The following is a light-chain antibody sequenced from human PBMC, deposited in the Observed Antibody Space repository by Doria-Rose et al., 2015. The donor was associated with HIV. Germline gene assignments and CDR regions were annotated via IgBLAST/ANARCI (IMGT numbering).Light chain of an antibody. CDR1: SSNIGAGYD. J-gene: IGLJ1*01. CDR2: GNI. V-gene: IGLV1-40*01. Sequence: QTVVTQEPSVSEAPGQRVTISCTGSSSNIGAGYDVHWYQQLPGTAPKLLIYGNINRPSGVPDRISGSKSGTSASLAITGLQAEDEADYYCQSYDSSPSGYVFGTGTKVTVL. CDR3: QSYDSSPSGYV.